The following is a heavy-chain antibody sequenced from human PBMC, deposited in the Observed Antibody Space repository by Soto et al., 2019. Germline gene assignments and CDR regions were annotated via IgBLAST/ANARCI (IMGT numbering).Heavy chain of an antibody. CDR2: ISGSTTST. D-gene: IGHD3-10*01. Sequence: GGSLRLSCTASGFTFTTYAMSWVRQAPGKGLEWVSTISGSTTSTYYADSVKGRFTISRDDSKNTLYLQMNSLRAEDTAVYYCAKDAWVMVRGIIIFHLGGFGPWGQGTLVTVSS. CDR3: AKDAWVMVRGIIIFHLGGFGP. CDR1: GFTFTTYA. V-gene: IGHV3-23*01. J-gene: IGHJ5*02.